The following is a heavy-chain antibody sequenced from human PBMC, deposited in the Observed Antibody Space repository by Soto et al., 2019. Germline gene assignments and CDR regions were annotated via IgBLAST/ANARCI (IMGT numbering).Heavy chain of an antibody. CDR3: ATDLLSDRGVIAGVLPIFDY. V-gene: IGHV3-23*01. CDR1: GFTFSSYA. J-gene: IGHJ4*02. Sequence: PGGSLRLSCAASGFTFSSYAMSWVRQAPGKGLEWVSAISGSGGSTYYADSVRGRFTISRDISKNTLFLQMNSLRAEDTAVYYFATDLLSDRGVIAGVLPIFDYWGQGTLVTV. CDR2: ISGSGGST. D-gene: IGHD3-10*01.